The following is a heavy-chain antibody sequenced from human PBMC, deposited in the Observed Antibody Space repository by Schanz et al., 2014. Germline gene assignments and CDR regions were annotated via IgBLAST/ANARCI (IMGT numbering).Heavy chain of an antibody. Sequence: EVQLLESGGGLVQPGGSLRLSCAASGFTFSNYVMSWVRQAPGKGLEWVSTIGTSGGTNYAESVKGRFTISRDNSKNTLFLQMNSLRAEDTAVYYCARGGPAYYFDDWGQGTLXTVSS. CDR1: GFTFSNYV. V-gene: IGHV3-23*01. CDR2: IGTSGGT. CDR3: ARGGPAYYFDD. J-gene: IGHJ4*02.